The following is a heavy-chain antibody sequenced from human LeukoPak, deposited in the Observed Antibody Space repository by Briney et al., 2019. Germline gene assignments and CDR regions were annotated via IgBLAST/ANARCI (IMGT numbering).Heavy chain of an antibody. CDR3: ARAVSGWYDVGYYVDY. Sequence: PGGSLRLSCAASGFTFSSYDMHWVRQATGKGLEWVSAIGTAGDTYYPGSVKGRFTISRENAKNSLYLQMNSLRAGDTAVYYCARAVSGWYDVGYYVDYWGQGTLVTVSS. CDR2: IGTAGDT. J-gene: IGHJ4*02. V-gene: IGHV3-13*01. D-gene: IGHD6-19*01. CDR1: GFTFSSYD.